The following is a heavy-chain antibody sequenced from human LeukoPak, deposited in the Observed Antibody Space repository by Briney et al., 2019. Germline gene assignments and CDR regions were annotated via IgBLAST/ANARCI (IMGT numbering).Heavy chain of an antibody. CDR1: GFTFSSYA. D-gene: IGHD4-17*01. J-gene: IGHJ6*03. CDR2: ISYDGSNK. CDR3: ASSTVITYYYYYMDV. V-gene: IGHV3-30*04. Sequence: GRSLRLSCAASGFTFSSYAMHWVRQAPGKGLEWVAVISYDGSNKYYADSVKGRFTISRDNSKNTLYLQMNSLRAEDTAVYYCASSTVITYYYYYMDVWGKGTTVTVSS.